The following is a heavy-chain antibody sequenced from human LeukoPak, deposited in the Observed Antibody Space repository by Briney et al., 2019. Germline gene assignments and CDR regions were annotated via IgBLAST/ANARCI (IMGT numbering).Heavy chain of an antibody. Sequence: PSETLSLTCTVSGGSISSYYWSWIRQPQGRGLEWIGYIYYSGSTNYNPSLKSRVTISVDTSKNQFSLKLSSVTAADTAVYYCARAYLYDILTGYAFDIWGQGTMVTVSS. CDR3: ARAYLYDILTGYAFDI. CDR1: GGSISSYY. CDR2: IYYSGST. V-gene: IGHV4-59*01. D-gene: IGHD3-9*01. J-gene: IGHJ3*02.